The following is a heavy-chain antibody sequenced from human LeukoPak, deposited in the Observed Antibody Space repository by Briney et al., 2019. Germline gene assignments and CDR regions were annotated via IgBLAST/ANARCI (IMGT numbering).Heavy chain of an antibody. D-gene: IGHD4-17*01. V-gene: IGHV3-21*01. CDR2: VSSTSSFI. CDR1: GFTFSSYS. CDR3: ASLGGTVTKVEYFFDY. Sequence: GGSLRLSCAASGFTFSSYSINWVRQAPGKGLEWVSCVSSTSSFIYYADSVKGRFTISRDNAKNSLYLQMNSLRAEDTAVYYCASLGGTVTKVEYFFDYWGQGSLVTVSS. J-gene: IGHJ4*02.